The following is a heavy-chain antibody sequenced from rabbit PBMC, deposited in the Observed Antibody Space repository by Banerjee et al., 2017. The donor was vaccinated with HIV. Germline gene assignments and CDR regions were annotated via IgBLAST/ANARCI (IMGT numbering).Heavy chain of an antibody. V-gene: IGHV1S45*01. J-gene: IGHJ6*01. CDR2: INAVTGKA. CDR1: GFSFSNKAV. Sequence: QEQLVESGGGLVRPEGSLALTCKASGFSFSNKAVMCWVRQAPGKGLQWIACINAVTGKAVYATWAKGRFTISKTSSTTVTLQMTSLTAADTATYFCARDTGTSFSTYGMDLWGQGTLVTVS. D-gene: IGHD8-1*01. CDR3: ARDTGTSFSTYGMDL.